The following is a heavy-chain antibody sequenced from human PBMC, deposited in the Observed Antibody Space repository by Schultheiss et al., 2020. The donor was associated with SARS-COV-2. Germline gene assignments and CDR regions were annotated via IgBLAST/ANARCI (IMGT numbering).Heavy chain of an antibody. D-gene: IGHD2-2*01. CDR3: ATEYQFRSPPYNFHY. CDR2: ISESGSTV. Sequence: GGSLRLSCAASGLTFSNNEMNWVRQAPGKGLEWVSYISESGSTVYYADSVKGRFTISRDNAKNSLYLQMNNLRGEDTAVYYCATEYQFRSPPYNFHYWGQGTLVTVSS. V-gene: IGHV3-48*03. CDR1: GLTFSNNE. J-gene: IGHJ4*02.